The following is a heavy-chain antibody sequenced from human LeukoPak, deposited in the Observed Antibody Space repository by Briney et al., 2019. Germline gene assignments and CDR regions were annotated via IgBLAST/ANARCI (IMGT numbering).Heavy chain of an antibody. D-gene: IGHD6-13*01. Sequence: PRGSLRLSCATSGFTFGSSAMSCVRQAPGKGPEWVSTFSRSGPDTYYADSVKARFTIFRDNSKNTLYLQMNSLRAEDTAVYYCAKGSLGSWYYFDYWGQGTLVTVSS. CDR3: AKGSLGSWYYFDY. J-gene: IGHJ4*02. CDR1: GFTFGSSA. CDR2: FSRSGPDT. V-gene: IGHV3-23*01.